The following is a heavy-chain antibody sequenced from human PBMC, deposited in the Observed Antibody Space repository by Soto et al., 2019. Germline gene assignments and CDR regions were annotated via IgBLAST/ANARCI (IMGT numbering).Heavy chain of an antibody. J-gene: IGHJ6*02. D-gene: IGHD5-12*01. CDR3: ARDLEMATIIDCYYGMDV. CDR1: GGSISSSNW. V-gene: IGHV4-4*02. CDR2: IYHSGST. Sequence: SETLSLTCAVSGGSISSSNWWSWVRQPPGKGLEWIGEIYHSGSTNYNPSLKSRVTISVDKSKNQFSLKLSCVTAADTAVYYCARDLEMATIIDCYYGMDVWGQGTTVTVSS.